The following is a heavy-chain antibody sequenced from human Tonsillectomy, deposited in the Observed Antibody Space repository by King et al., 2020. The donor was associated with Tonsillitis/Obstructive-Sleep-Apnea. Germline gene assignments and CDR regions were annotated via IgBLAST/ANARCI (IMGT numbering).Heavy chain of an antibody. CDR1: GFSLSTSGMC. D-gene: IGHD2-2*01. J-gene: IGHJ4*02. Sequence: VTLKESGPALVKPTETLTVTCTFSGFSLSTSGMCVSWVRQSPGKALEWLARIDGDDDKYYSTSLKTRLTISKDTSKNQVVLTMTNMDPVDTATYYCARIRNSHCYDDYWGQGTLVTVSS. V-gene: IGHV2-70*11. CDR2: IDGDDDK. CDR3: ARIRNSHCYDDY.